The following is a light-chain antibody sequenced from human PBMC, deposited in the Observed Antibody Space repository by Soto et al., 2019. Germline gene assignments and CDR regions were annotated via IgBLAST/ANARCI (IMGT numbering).Light chain of an antibody. CDR1: QNVGSF. Sequence: IQIPHSPSSLSASGGDRVSLTCRAGQNVGSFVYWYQQKQGKAPRLLIYATSNLQSGVTSRISGSGSGTEFTLTISSLQPEDFATYFCQQSYSAQYTFGQGTKFEIK. V-gene: IGKV1-39*01. CDR3: QQSYSAQYT. J-gene: IGKJ2*01. CDR2: ATS.